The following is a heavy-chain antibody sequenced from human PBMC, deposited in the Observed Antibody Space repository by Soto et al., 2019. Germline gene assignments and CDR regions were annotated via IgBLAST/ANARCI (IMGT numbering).Heavy chain of an antibody. Sequence: GSGPPLVTPTQTLTLTCTCSGFSRSTRVVVVGSLRQPPGKALEWLALIYWNDDKRYSPSLKSRLTITKDTSKNQVVLTMTNMDPVDTATYYCAHSTRFGEFDYWGQGTLVTVSS. J-gene: IGHJ4*02. CDR2: IYWNDDK. CDR1: GFSRSTRVVV. CDR3: AHSTRFGEFDY. D-gene: IGHD3-10*01. V-gene: IGHV2-5*01.